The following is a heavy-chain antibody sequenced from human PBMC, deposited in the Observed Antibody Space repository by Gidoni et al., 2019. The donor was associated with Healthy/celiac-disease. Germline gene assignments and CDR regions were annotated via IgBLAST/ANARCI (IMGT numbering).Heavy chain of an antibody. J-gene: IGHJ5*02. D-gene: IGHD3-3*01. CDR2: ISGSGGST. Sequence: EVQLLEAGGGLVQPGGSLRLPCAASGFTFSSYAMNWVRQAPGKGPEWVSAISGSGGSTYYADSVKGRFTISRDNSKNTLYLQMNSLRAEDTAVYYCAKDPPRWSGGVVWEGWFDPWGQGTLVTVSS. CDR1: GFTFSSYA. V-gene: IGHV3-23*01. CDR3: AKDPPRWSGGVVWEGWFDP.